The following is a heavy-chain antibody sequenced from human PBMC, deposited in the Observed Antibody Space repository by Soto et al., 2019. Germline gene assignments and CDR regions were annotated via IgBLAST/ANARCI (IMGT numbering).Heavy chain of an antibody. Sequence: EVQLVESGGGLVQPGGSLRLSCEASGFTFSSYWMHWVRQAPGKGLVWVSRSNTDGRSTSYAGSVRGRFTISRDNAKNTLYLQMNSLRAEDTAVYYCARERGYSYGSDAFDIWGQGTMVTVSS. J-gene: IGHJ3*02. CDR1: GFTFSSYW. CDR3: ARERGYSYGSDAFDI. V-gene: IGHV3-74*01. CDR2: SNTDGRST. D-gene: IGHD5-18*01.